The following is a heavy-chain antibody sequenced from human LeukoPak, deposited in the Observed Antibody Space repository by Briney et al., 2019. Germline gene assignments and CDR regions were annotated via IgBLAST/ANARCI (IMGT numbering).Heavy chain of an antibody. D-gene: IGHD6-19*01. Sequence: ASVKVSGKASGYTLSQYAMHWGRQAPGQRPEWMGWINSGNSNTKYDQKFQGRVTITRDTSANTAYMELSSLTSEDTAVYYCAREQWLGSFYYYYYGLDVWGQGTTVTVSS. V-gene: IGHV1-3*04. J-gene: IGHJ6*02. CDR1: GYTLSQYA. CDR3: AREQWLGSFYYYYYGLDV. CDR2: INSGNSNT.